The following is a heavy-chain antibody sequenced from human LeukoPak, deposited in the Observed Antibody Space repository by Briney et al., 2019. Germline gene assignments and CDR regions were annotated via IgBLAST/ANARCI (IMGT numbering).Heavy chain of an antibody. V-gene: IGHV3-74*01. CDR3: LAGYHYYYMDV. J-gene: IGHJ6*03. CDR2: INTHGSST. Sequence: GGSLRLSCAASGFAFSSYWLHWVRQAPGKGLEWVARINTHGSSTNYADSVKGRFTISRDNAKNTLYLQMTSLSAKDTAVYYALAGYHYYYMDVWGKGTTVTVSS. CDR1: GFAFSSYW. D-gene: IGHD3-10*01.